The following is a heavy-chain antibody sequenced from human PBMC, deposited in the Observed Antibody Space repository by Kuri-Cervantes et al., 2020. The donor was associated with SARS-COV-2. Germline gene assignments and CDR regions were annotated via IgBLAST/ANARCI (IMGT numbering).Heavy chain of an antibody. J-gene: IGHJ6*02. D-gene: IGHD5-24*01. CDR1: GFSLSTSGVG. Sequence: SGPTLVKPTQTLTLTCTFSGFSLSTSGVGVGWIRQPPGKALEWLALIYWDDDKRYSPSLKSRLTITKDTSKNQVVLTMTNMDPVDTATYYCARIRVEMATIGDYYYYGKDVWGQGTTVTVSS. CDR2: IYWDDDK. V-gene: IGHV2-5*02. CDR3: ARIRVEMATIGDYYYYGKDV.